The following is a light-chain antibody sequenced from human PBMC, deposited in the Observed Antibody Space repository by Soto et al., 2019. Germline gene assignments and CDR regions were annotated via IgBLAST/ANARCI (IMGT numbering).Light chain of an antibody. V-gene: IGKV3-11*01. CDR1: QSFRGL. CDR3: QQRHMWPIS. CDR2: DAY. J-gene: IGKJ5*01. Sequence: EVVLTQSPVTLSLSPGERATLSCRASQSFRGLLAWYQQKPGQAPRLLIFDAYTRATGIPPRFSGSGSGTDFNLTISSLEPEDSAVYYCQQRHMWPISFGQGTRMEIK.